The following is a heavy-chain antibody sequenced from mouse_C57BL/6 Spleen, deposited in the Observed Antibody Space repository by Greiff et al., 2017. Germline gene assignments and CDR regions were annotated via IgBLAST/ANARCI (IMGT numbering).Heavy chain of an antibody. CDR2: ISSGGDYI. Sequence: EVQGVESGEGLVKPGGSLKLSCAASGFTFSSYAMSWVRQTPEKRLEWVAYISSGGDYIYYADTVKGRFTISRDNARNTLYLQMSSLKSEDTAMYYCTRAPPLSGSSYGYYFDYWGQGTTLTVSS. D-gene: IGHD1-1*01. CDR3: TRAPPLSGSSYGYYFDY. V-gene: IGHV5-9-1*02. J-gene: IGHJ2*01. CDR1: GFTFSSYA.